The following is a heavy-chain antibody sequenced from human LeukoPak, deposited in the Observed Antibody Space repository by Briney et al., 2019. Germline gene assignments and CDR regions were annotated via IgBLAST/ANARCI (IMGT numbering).Heavy chain of an antibody. CDR3: VKDIAGGRSGGTDDAFDI. D-gene: IGHD2-15*01. V-gene: IGHV3-30*02. Sequence: GGSLRLSCATSGFTFSSYGIHWVRQAPGKGLEWVTFIYYDGSQKYYADSVKGRFTISKDNSKNTLYLQMNSLRPEDTAVYYCVKDIAGGRSGGTDDAFDIWGQGTMVTASS. CDR1: GFTFSSYG. CDR2: IYYDGSQK. J-gene: IGHJ3*02.